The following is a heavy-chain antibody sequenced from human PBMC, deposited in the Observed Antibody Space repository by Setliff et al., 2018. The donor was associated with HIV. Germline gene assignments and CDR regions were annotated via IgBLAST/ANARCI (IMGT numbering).Heavy chain of an antibody. Sequence: GASVKVSCKASGYTFTSYGISWLRQAPGQGLEWMGWISGYNGDTHSTQKFQGRVTMTTDTSTNTAYMEVRSRRSDDTALYYCARRPTVARGVDCFDLWGQGTQVTVSS. J-gene: IGHJ4*02. V-gene: IGHV1-18*01. CDR3: ARRPTVARGVDCFDL. D-gene: IGHD3-10*01. CDR1: GYTFTSYG. CDR2: ISGYNGDT.